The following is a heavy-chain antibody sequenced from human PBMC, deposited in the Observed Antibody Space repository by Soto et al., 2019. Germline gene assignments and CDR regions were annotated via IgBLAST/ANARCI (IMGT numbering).Heavy chain of an antibody. D-gene: IGHD2-15*01. CDR3: ERDWLGCSGDSCHPGSPGYYYYGMDV. CDR1: GGSISFYH. J-gene: IGHJ6*01. Sequence: TSETLSLTCTVSGGSISFYHWSWIRQPPGKGLEWIGYIYYSGSTNYNPSLKSRVTISADTSKNQFSLGLTSVTAADTAVYYCERDWLGCSGDSCHPGSPGYYYYGMDVWGQGTTVTVSS. CDR2: IYYSGST. V-gene: IGHV4-59*12.